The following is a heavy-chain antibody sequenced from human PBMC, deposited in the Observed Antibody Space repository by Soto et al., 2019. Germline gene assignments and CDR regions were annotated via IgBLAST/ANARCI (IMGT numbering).Heavy chain of an antibody. CDR3: EKNGGVPAGNYGMDV. V-gene: IGHV3-30*18. D-gene: IGHD2-2*01. CDR1: GFTFSSYG. CDR2: ISYDGSNK. J-gene: IGHJ6*02. Sequence: GGSLRLSCAASGFTFSSYGMHWVRQAPGKGLEWVAVISYDGSNKYYADSVKGRFTISRDSSKNTLYLQMNSLRAEDTAVYYCEKNGGVPAGNYGMDVWGQGPTVTVYS.